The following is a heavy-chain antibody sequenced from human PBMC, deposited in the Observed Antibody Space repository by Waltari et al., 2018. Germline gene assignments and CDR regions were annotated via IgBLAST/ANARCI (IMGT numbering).Heavy chain of an antibody. Sequence: EVQLVESGGGLVQPGGSLRLSCAASGFTFSSYWMSWVRQAPGKGLEWVANKKQDGSEKYYVDSVKGRFTISRDNAKNSLYLQMNSLRAEDTAVYYCARAVGIAVAGKKGRFDPWGQGTLVTVSS. CDR3: ARAVGIAVAGKKGRFDP. D-gene: IGHD6-19*01. V-gene: IGHV3-7*01. CDR2: KKQDGSEK. J-gene: IGHJ5*02. CDR1: GFTFSSYW.